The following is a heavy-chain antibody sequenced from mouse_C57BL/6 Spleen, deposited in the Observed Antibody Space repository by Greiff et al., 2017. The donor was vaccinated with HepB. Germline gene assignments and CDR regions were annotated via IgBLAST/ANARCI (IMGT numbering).Heavy chain of an antibody. Sequence: QVQLQQSGAELARPGASVKLSCKASGYTFTSYGISWVKQSTGQGLEWIGEIYPRSGNTYYNEKFKGKATLTADKSSSTAYMELRSLTSEDSAVYFCARSEGDYAMDYWGQGTSVTVSS. V-gene: IGHV1-81*01. CDR2: IYPRSGNT. CDR3: ARSEGDYAMDY. J-gene: IGHJ4*01. CDR1: GYTFTSYG.